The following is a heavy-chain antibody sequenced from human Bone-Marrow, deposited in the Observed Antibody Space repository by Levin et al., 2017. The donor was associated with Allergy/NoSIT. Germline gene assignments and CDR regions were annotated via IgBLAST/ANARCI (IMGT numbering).Heavy chain of an antibody. CDR1: GFIFSSSW. Sequence: TGGSLRLSCAASGFIFSSSWMSWVRQAPGKGLEWVANIKQDGSETNYVDSVKGRFTISRDNAKNSLYLQMNSLRAEATAVYYCAKNSRNIDYWGQGTLVTVSS. CDR3: AKNSRNIDY. CDR2: IKQDGSET. J-gene: IGHJ4*02. V-gene: IGHV3-7*01.